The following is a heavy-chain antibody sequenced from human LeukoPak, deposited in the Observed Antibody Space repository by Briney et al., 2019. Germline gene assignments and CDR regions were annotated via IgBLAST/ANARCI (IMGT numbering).Heavy chain of an antibody. J-gene: IGHJ4*02. CDR1: GYTFTGYY. V-gene: IGHV1-2*02. Sequence: ASVKVSCKASGYTFTGYYMHWVRQAPGQGLEWMGWINPNSGGTNYAQKFQGRVTMTRDTSISTAYKELSRLRSDDTAVYYCARGPQGGFLEWLYFDYWGQGTLVTVSS. D-gene: IGHD3-3*01. CDR3: ARGPQGGFLEWLYFDY. CDR2: INPNSGGT.